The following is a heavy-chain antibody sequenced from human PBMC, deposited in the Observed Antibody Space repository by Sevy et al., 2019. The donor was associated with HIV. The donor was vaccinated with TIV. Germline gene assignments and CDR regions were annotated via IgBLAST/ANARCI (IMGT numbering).Heavy chain of an antibody. D-gene: IGHD3-22*01. J-gene: IGHJ5*02. CDR3: ARENTMIEEPGWFDP. Sequence: GGSLRLSCAASGFTFSSYWMHWVRHAPGKGLVWVSRISSDGSSTSYADSVRGRFTISRDNAKNTLYLQMNSLRAEDSAVYYCARENTMIEEPGWFDPWGQGTLVTVSS. CDR2: ISSDGSST. CDR1: GFTFSSYW. V-gene: IGHV3-74*01.